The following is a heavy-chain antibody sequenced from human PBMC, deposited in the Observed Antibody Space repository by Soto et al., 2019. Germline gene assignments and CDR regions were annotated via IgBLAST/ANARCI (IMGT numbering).Heavy chain of an antibody. J-gene: IGHJ6*02. CDR3: ARDKWDSGYYGMDV. CDR2: IGVSGDTT. Sequence: EVQVLESGGGLVQPGGSLRLSCAASGFTFSNYAMNWVRQAPGKGLEWVAVIGVSGDTTYYADSAKGRFTVSRDNSKEILYMQMDSLRAQDTAVYYCARDKWDSGYYGMDVWGQGTTVTVS. V-gene: IGHV3-23*01. D-gene: IGHD1-26*01. CDR1: GFTFSNYA.